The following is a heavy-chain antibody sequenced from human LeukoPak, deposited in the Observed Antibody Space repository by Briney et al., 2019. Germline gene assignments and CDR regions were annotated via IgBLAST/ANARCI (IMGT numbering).Heavy chain of an antibody. J-gene: IGHJ4*02. V-gene: IGHV3-23*01. CDR3: AKTAEDIVVVPAARFDY. CDR2: VSGSGGST. Sequence: PGGSLRLSCAASGFTFRFQGMTWVRQSPGKGLEWVSGVSGSGGSTYYADSVKGRFTISRDNSKNTLYLQMNSLRAEDTAVYYCAKTAEDIVVVPAARFDYWGQGTLVTVSS. CDR1: GFTFRFQG. D-gene: IGHD2-2*01.